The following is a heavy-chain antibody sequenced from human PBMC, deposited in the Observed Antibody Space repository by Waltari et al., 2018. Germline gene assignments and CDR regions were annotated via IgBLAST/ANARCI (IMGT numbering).Heavy chain of an antibody. D-gene: IGHD3-22*01. J-gene: IGHJ4*02. CDR1: GDTFSGYA. Sequence: VHLVQSGAEVKKPGSSVKVSCKASGDTFSGYALSWVGQAPGQGLEWMGGIVPLFGTAKYAHNFQDRLTITTDEFTTTAYMELSGLGSEDTAVYFCARGGARHYDSSGYYDFDSWGQGTQVSVSS. V-gene: IGHV1-69*05. CDR3: ARGGARHYDSSGYYDFDS. CDR2: IVPLFGTA.